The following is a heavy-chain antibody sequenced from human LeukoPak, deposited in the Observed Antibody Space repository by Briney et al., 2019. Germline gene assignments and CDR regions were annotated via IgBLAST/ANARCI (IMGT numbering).Heavy chain of an antibody. Sequence: GGSLRHSCAASGFTFSSYEMNWVRQAPGKGLEWVSYISSSGSTIYYADSVKGRFTISRDNAKNSLYLQMNSLRAEDTAVYYCASTSSTRPIYYYGMDVWGKGTTVTVSS. D-gene: IGHD2-2*01. V-gene: IGHV3-48*03. J-gene: IGHJ6*04. CDR1: GFTFSSYE. CDR3: ASTSSTRPIYYYGMDV. CDR2: ISSSGSTI.